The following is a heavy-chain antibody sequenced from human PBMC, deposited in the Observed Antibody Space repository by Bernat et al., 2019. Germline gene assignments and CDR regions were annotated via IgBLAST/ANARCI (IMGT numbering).Heavy chain of an antibody. CDR3: ARGLCGDYTGGHYFDY. Sequence: QVQLVQSGAEVKKPGASVKVSCKASGYTFTSYGISWVRQAPGQGLEWMGWISAYNCNTNYAQKLQGRVTMTTDTSKSTAYMEMRSLRSDDTAVYYCARGLCGDYTGGHYFDYWGQGTLVTVSS. CDR1: GYTFTSYG. D-gene: IGHD4-17*01. V-gene: IGHV1-18*01. CDR2: ISAYNCNT. J-gene: IGHJ4*02.